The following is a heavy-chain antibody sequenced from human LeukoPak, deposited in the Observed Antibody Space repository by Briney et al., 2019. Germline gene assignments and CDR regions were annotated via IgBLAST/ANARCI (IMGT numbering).Heavy chain of an antibody. CDR1: GFTFGDYA. CDR2: IRSKAYGGTT. J-gene: IGHJ4*02. CDR3: TRDEGIVGARGYFDY. Sequence: GGSLRLSCTASGFTFGDYAMSWVRQAPGKGLEWVGFIRSKAYGGTTEYAASVKGRCTISRDDSKSIAYLQMNSLKTEDTAVYYCTRDEGIVGARGYFDYWGQGTLVTVSS. V-gene: IGHV3-49*04. D-gene: IGHD1-26*01.